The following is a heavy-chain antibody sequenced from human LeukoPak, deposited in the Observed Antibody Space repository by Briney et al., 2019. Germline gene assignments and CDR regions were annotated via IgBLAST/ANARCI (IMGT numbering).Heavy chain of an antibody. V-gene: IGHV4-4*09. CDR1: GASISSYY. J-gene: IGHJ6*03. CDR3: ARRRDETATAAGYYHMDV. Sequence: SETLSLTCTVSGASISSYYWSWFRRPPGKGLEWIAYIFPSGSINFNPSLKSRVSISVDGSENNFSLDLGSVTAADTAVYYCARRRDETATAAGYYHMDVWGKGTTVTVSS. CDR2: IFPSGSI. D-gene: IGHD3-22*01.